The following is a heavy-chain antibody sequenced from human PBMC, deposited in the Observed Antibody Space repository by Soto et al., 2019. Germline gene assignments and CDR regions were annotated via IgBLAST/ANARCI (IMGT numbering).Heavy chain of an antibody. D-gene: IGHD2-15*01. V-gene: IGHV3-23*01. CDR3: AKNPPEGYCSGGSCYFDVYYYYYYMDV. J-gene: IGHJ6*03. CDR1: GFTFSSYA. CDR2: ISGSGGST. Sequence: GGSLRLSCAASGFTFSSYAMSWVRQAPGKGLEWVSAISGSGGSTYYADSVKGRFTISRDNSKNTLYLQMNSLRAEDTAVYYCAKNPPEGYCSGGSCYFDVYYYYYYMDVWGKGTTVTVSS.